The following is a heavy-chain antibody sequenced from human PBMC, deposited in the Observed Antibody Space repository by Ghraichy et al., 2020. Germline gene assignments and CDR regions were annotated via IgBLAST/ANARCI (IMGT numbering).Heavy chain of an antibody. CDR3: ARGACYSTSCYSYDAFDI. Sequence: GGSLRLSCAASGFTFSSYGMHWVRQAPGKGLEWVAVISYHGSNKYYADSVKGRFTISRDNSKNTLYLQMNSLRAEDTAVYYCARGACYSTSCYSYDAFDIWGLGTLVTVSS. D-gene: IGHD2-2*01. J-gene: IGHJ3*02. CDR2: ISYHGSNK. CDR1: GFTFSSYG. V-gene: IGHV3-30*03.